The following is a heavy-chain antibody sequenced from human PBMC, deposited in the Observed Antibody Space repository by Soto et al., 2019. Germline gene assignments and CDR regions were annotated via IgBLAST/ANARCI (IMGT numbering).Heavy chain of an antibody. CDR1: GFTFSDYA. Sequence: VQLVESGGGVVQPGRSLRLSCAASGFTFSDYAMHWVRQAPGTGLEWVAVVSHDGRNTHYADAVKGRVTISRDSSKNTVSLEMTSLRAEDTAGYYCAKGGRQWLVTSDFNYWGQGALVTVSS. V-gene: IGHV3-30*18. J-gene: IGHJ4*02. CDR3: AKGGRQWLVTSDFNY. CDR2: VSHDGRNT. D-gene: IGHD6-19*01.